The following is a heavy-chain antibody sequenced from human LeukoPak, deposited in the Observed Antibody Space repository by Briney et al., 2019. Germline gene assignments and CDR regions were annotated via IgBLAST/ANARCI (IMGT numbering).Heavy chain of an antibody. CDR3: ARYRCSGGTCYGRGDY. V-gene: IGHV5-51*01. J-gene: IGHJ4*02. CDR1: GYSFTSYW. Sequence: GESLKISCKGSGYSFTSYWIGWVRQMPGKGLEWMGIIYPGDSDTRYSPSFQGQVTISADKSISTAYLQWSSLKASDTAMYYCARYRCSGGTCYGRGDYWGQGTLVTVSS. CDR2: IYPGDSDT. D-gene: IGHD2-15*01.